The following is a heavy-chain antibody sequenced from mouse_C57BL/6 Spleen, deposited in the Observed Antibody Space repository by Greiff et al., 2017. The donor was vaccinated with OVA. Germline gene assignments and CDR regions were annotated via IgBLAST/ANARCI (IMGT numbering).Heavy chain of an antibody. CDR3: ARGGIYYDYDGGYFDY. D-gene: IGHD2-4*01. V-gene: IGHV3-6*01. J-gene: IGHJ2*01. CDR2: ISYDGSN. CDR1: GYSITSGYY. Sequence: EVKVEESGPGLVKPSQSLSLTCSVTGYSITSGYYWNWIRQFPGNKLEWMGYISYDGSNNYNPSLKNRISITRDTSKNQFFLKLNSVTTEDTATYYCARGGIYYDYDGGYFDYWGQGTTLTVSS.